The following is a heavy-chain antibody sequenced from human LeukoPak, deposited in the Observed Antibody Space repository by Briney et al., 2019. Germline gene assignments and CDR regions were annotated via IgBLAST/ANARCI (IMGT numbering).Heavy chain of an antibody. J-gene: IGHJ4*02. CDR3: ARLRYSSSHTVTRLTRIKYYFDY. V-gene: IGHV1-2*02. D-gene: IGHD6-13*01. CDR1: GYTFTGYY. CDR2: INPNSGGT. Sequence: ASVKVSCKASGYTFTGYYMHWVRQAPGQGLEWMGWINPNSGGTNYAQKFQGRVTMTRDTSISTAYMKLSRLRSDDTAVYYCARLRYSSSHTVTRLTRIKYYFDYWGQGTLVTVSS.